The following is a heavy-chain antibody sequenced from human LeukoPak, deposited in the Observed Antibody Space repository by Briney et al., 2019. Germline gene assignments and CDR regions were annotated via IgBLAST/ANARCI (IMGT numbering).Heavy chain of an antibody. J-gene: IGHJ4*02. CDR2: IYYSGST. CDR3: ARDIKYYDSSGYYDY. Sequence: SETLSLTCTVSGGSISSYYWSWIRQPPGKGLEWIGYIYYSGSTNYNPSLKSRVTISVDTSKNQCSLKLSSVTAADTAVYYCARDIKYYDSSGYYDYWGQGTLVTVSS. D-gene: IGHD3-22*01. V-gene: IGHV4-59*01. CDR1: GGSISSYY.